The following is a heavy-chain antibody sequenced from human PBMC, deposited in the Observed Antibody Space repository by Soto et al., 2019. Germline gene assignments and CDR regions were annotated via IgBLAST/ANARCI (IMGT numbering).Heavy chain of an antibody. CDR2: ISSSSSTI. CDR1: GFTFSSYS. D-gene: IGHD2-2*01. Sequence: GGSLRLSCAASGFTFSSYSMNWVRQAPGKGLEWVSYISSSSSTIYYADSVKGRFTISRDNAKNSLYLQMNSLRAEDTAVYYCARGVLRADSVVVPALGNYYMDVWGKVTTVTVSS. CDR3: ARGVLRADSVVVPALGNYYMDV. J-gene: IGHJ6*03. V-gene: IGHV3-48*01.